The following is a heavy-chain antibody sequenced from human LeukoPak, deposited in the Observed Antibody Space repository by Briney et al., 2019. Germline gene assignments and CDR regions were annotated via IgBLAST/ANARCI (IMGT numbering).Heavy chain of an antibody. Sequence: PSETLSLTCTVSGGSISSSYWSWIRQPPGKGLEWIGYIYYSGSTNYNPSLKSRVTISEDTSKNQFSLKVTSVTAADTAVYYCARTDTSGCHDYWGQGTRVTVSS. D-gene: IGHD3-22*01. J-gene: IGHJ4*02. V-gene: IGHV4-59*01. CDR2: IYYSGST. CDR1: GGSISSSY. CDR3: ARTDTSGCHDY.